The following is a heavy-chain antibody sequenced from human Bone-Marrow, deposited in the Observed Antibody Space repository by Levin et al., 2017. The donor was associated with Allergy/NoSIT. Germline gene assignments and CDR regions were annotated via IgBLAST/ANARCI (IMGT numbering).Heavy chain of an antibody. CDR3: TTVMWSLVVVPAAILSAFDS. CDR1: GFTFSNAW. Sequence: GGSLRLSCAASGFTFSNAWMSWVRQAPGKGLEWVGRIKSKTDGGTTDYAAPVKGRFTISRDDSKNTLYLQMNSLKTEDTAVYYCTTVMWSLVVVPAAILSAFDSWGQGTMVTVSS. CDR2: IKSKTDGGTT. D-gene: IGHD2-2*01. J-gene: IGHJ3*02. V-gene: IGHV3-15*01.